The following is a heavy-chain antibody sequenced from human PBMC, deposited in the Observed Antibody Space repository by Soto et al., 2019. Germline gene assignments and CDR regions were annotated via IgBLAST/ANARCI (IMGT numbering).Heavy chain of an antibody. V-gene: IGHV1-3*01. J-gene: IGHJ4*02. CDR1: GYSFRTYI. CDR3: ASGHCDDICYQDY. CDR2: INVGKGNT. D-gene: IGHD2-21*01. Sequence: QVQLVQSGAEVKKPGASVKVSCKTSGYSFRTYILYWVRQAPGQRLEWMGWINVGKGNTKYSEKFQDRVTITRDTSASTAYLELSSLRSEDSAVYYCASGHCDDICYQDYWGQGTLVTVSS.